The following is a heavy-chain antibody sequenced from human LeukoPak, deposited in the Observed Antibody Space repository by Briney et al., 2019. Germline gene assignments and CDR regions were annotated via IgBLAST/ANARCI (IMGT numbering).Heavy chain of an antibody. CDR3: ARGRRYSGSYPYYFDY. J-gene: IGHJ4*02. CDR1: GGSFSGYY. CDR2: INHSGST. D-gene: IGHD1-26*01. V-gene: IGHV4-34*01. Sequence: SETLSLTCAVYGGSFSGYYWSWIRQPPGKGLEWIGEINHSGSTNYNPSLKSRVTISVDTSKNQFPLKVSSVTAADTAVYYCARGRRYSGSYPYYFDYWGQGTLVTVSS.